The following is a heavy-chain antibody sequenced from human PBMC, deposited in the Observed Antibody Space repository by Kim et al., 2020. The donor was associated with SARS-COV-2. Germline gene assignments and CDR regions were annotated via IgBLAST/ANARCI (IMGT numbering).Heavy chain of an antibody. D-gene: IGHD6-13*01. CDR3: AKDTTPSYSSSWYGYYGMDV. CDR1: GFTFDDYA. Sequence: GGSLRLSCAASGFTFDDYAMHWVRQAPGKGLEWVSLISGDGGSTYYADSVKGRFTISRDNSKNSLYLQMNSLRTEDTALYYCAKDTTPSYSSSWYGYYGMDVWGQGTTVTVSS. J-gene: IGHJ6*02. CDR2: ISGDGGST. V-gene: IGHV3-43*02.